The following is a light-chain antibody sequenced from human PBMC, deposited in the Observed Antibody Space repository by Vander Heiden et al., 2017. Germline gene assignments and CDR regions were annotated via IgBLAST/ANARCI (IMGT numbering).Light chain of an antibody. CDR2: EVS. J-gene: IGLJ3*02. V-gene: IGLV2-23*02. Sequence: QSALTQPASVSGSPGQSLTISCTGTSSDVGSYNLVSWYQQHPGKAPKLMSYEVSKRPSGVSNRFSGSKSGNTASLTISGLQAEDEADYYCCSYAGSSTCGVFGGGTKLTVL. CDR3: CSYAGSSTCGV. CDR1: SSDVGSYNL.